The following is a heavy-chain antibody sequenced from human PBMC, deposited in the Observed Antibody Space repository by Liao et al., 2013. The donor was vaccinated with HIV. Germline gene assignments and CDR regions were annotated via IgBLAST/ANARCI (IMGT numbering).Heavy chain of an antibody. CDR1: SGSISSFY. CDR2: INFSGNT. CDR3: ARDRAGDFWSGSRGGDAFDI. D-gene: IGHD3-3*01. J-gene: IGHJ3*02. Sequence: QVQLQESGPGLVKPSETLSLTCTVSSGSISSFYWSWIRQPAGKGLEWIGRINFSGNTKYNPSLKSRVTMSVDTSKNHFSLKLSSVTAADTAMYYCARDRAGDFWSGSRGGDAFDIWGQGTLVAVSS. V-gene: IGHV4-4*07.